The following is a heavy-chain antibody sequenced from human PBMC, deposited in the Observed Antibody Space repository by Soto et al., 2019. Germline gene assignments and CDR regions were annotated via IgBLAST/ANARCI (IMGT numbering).Heavy chain of an antibody. V-gene: IGHV4-59*08. CDR2: IYYSGST. J-gene: IGHJ6*03. CDR3: ARHMQGCSGGSCYISGYYYYYMDV. CDR1: GGYISSYY. Sequence: SETLSLTCTVSGGYISSYYWSWIRQPPGKGLEWIGYIYYSGSTNYNPSLKSRVTISVDTSKNQFSLKLSSVTAADTAVYYCARHMQGCSGGSCYISGYYYYYMDVWGKGTTVTVS. D-gene: IGHD2-15*01.